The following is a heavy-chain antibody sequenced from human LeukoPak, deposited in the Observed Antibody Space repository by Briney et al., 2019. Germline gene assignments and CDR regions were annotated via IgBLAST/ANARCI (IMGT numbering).Heavy chain of an antibody. V-gene: IGHV3-64*01. J-gene: IGHJ4*02. CDR1: GFMFSSHA. D-gene: IGHD1-1*01. CDR3: ATLDPHDY. Sequence: GGSLRLSCEASGFMFSSHAMHWVRQAPGKGLEYVSAISSNGGSTYYANSVKGRFTISRDNSKNTLYLQMGSLRAEDMAVYYCATLDPHDYWGQGTLVSVSS. CDR2: ISSNGGST.